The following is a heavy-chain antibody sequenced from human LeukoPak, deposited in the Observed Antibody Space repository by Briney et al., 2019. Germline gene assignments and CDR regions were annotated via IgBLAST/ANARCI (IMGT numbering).Heavy chain of an antibody. D-gene: IGHD3-9*01. CDR1: GYTFTGYY. CDR2: INPNSGGT. V-gene: IGHV1-2*02. CDR3: ATQLRYFDWTNGMDV. Sequence: ASVKVSCKASGYTFTGYYMHWVRQAPGQGLEWMGWINPNSGGTNYAQKFQGRVTMTRDTSISTAYMELSRLRPDDTAVYYCATQLRYFDWTNGMDVWGQGTTVTVSS. J-gene: IGHJ6*02.